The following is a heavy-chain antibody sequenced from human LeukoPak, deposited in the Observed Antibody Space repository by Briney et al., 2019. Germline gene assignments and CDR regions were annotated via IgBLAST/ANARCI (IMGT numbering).Heavy chain of an antibody. D-gene: IGHD6-19*01. CDR1: SGFA. Sequence: GGSLRLSCAAFSGFAMSWVRQAPGRGLEWVSAINGRGDDTYYPDSVKGRFTISRDNSNNTLYLQMNSLRAEDTAVYYCAKGHRSSSSFFDSWGQGILVTVSS. J-gene: IGHJ4*02. CDR3: AKGHRSSSSFFDS. V-gene: IGHV3-23*01. CDR2: INGRGDDT.